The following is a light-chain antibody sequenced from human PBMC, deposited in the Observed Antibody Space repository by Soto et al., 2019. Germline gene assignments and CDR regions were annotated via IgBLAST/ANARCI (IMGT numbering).Light chain of an antibody. J-gene: IGLJ1*01. CDR3: ASYSSSSTFYV. CDR2: QVT. CDR1: SSDIGGYYY. Sequence: QSALTQPASVSGSPGQSITISCTGTSSDIGGYYYVSWYQHHPGKAPKLIIYQVTNRPSGVSHRFSGSKSGNTASLTISGVQAEDEADSYCASYSSSSTFYVFGTGTKVTVL. V-gene: IGLV2-14*01.